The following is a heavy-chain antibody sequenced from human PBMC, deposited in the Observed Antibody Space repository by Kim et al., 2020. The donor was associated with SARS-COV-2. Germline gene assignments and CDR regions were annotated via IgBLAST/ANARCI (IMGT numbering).Heavy chain of an antibody. Sequence: SVKVSCKASGGTFSSYAISWVRQAPGQGLEWMGGIIPIFGTANYAQKFQGRVTITADESTSTAYMELSSLRSEDTAVYYCARGTFLMSYYYYGMDVWGQGTTVTVSS. V-gene: IGHV1-69*13. CDR3: ARGTFLMSYYYYGMDV. D-gene: IGHD3-16*01. CDR1: GGTFSSYA. CDR2: IIPIFGTA. J-gene: IGHJ6*02.